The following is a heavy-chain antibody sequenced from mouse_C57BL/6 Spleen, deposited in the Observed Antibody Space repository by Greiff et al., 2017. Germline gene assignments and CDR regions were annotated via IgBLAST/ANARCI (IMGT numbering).Heavy chain of an antibody. CDR2: IYPSDSET. J-gene: IGHJ4*01. D-gene: IGHD3-2*02. V-gene: IGHV1-61*01. CDR1: GYTFTSYW. CDR3: AIDSSGPYAMDY. Sequence: QVQLKQPGAELVRPGSSVKLSCKASGYTFTSYWMDWVKQRPGQGLEWIGNIYPSDSETHYNQKFKDKATLTVDTASSTAYMQLSSLTSEDSAVYYCAIDSSGPYAMDYWGQGTSVTVSS.